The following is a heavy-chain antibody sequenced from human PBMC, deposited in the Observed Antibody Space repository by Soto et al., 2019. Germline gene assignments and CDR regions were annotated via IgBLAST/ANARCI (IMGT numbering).Heavy chain of an antibody. Sequence: QVQLVESGGGLVKPGGSLRLSCAASGFTFSDYYMSWIRQAPGKGLEGVSYISSSGSTIYYADSVKGRFTISRDNAKNSLYLQMNSLRAEDTAVYYCARGSPLNTITMVRGVIDYWGQGTLVTVSS. CDR1: GFTFSDYY. D-gene: IGHD3-10*01. V-gene: IGHV3-11*01. CDR3: ARGSPLNTITMVRGVIDY. J-gene: IGHJ4*02. CDR2: ISSSGSTI.